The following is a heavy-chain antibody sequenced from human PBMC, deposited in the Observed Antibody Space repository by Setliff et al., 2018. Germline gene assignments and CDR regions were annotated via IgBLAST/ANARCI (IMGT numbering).Heavy chain of an antibody. CDR2: ISSSSSYI. CDR1: GFTFNKYG. CDR3: ARDRIAAADAIHYYYFAMDV. J-gene: IGHJ6*02. V-gene: IGHV3-21*01. Sequence: PGGSLRLSCAASGFTFNKYGMHWVRQAPGKGLEWVSSISSSSSYIYYADSVKGRFTISRDNAKNSLYLQMNSLRAEDTAVYYCARDRIAAADAIHYYYFAMDVWGQGATVTVSS. D-gene: IGHD6-13*01.